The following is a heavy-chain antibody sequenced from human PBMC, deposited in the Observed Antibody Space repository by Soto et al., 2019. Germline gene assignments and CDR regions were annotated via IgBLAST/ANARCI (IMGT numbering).Heavy chain of an antibody. J-gene: IGHJ5*02. Sequence: GASVKVSCKASGYTFTSYGISWVRQAPGQGLEWMGWISAYNGNTNYAQRLQGRVTMTTDTSTSTAYMELRSLRSDDTAVYYCARHRRIAAEAGWFDPWGQGTLVTVSS. V-gene: IGHV1-18*04. CDR2: ISAYNGNT. CDR3: ARHRRIAAEAGWFDP. CDR1: GYTFTSYG. D-gene: IGHD6-13*01.